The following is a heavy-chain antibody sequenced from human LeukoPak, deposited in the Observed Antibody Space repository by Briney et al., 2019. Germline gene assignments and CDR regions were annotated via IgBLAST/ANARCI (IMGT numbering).Heavy chain of an antibody. CDR3: ARDSYSTDYNWFDP. CDR2: ISAYNGNT. D-gene: IGHD4-11*01. Sequence: GASVKVSCKASGYTFTSYGISWVRQAPGQGLEWMGWISAYNGNTNYAQKLQGRVTMTTDTSTSTAYMELRSLRSDDTAVYYCARDSYSTDYNWFDPWGQGTLVTVSS. J-gene: IGHJ5*02. V-gene: IGHV1-18*01. CDR1: GYTFTSYG.